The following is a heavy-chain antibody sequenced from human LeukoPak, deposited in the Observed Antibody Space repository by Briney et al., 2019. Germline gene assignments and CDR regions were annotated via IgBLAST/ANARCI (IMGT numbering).Heavy chain of an antibody. CDR3: ARGQGDYTPFDY. V-gene: IGHV4-34*01. J-gene: IGHJ4*02. D-gene: IGHD4-17*01. Sequence: PETLSLTCAVYGGSFSGYYWSWIRQPPGKGLEWIREINHSGSTNYNPSLKSRVTISVDTSKNQFSLELSSVTAADTAVYYCARGQGDYTPFDYWGQGTLVTVSS. CDR2: INHSGST. CDR1: GGSFSGYY.